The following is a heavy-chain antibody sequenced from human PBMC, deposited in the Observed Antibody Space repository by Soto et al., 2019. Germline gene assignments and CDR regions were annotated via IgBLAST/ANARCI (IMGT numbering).Heavy chain of an antibody. Sequence: QVQLVQSGAEVKKPGSSVKVSCKASGGTFSRYGISWVRQAPGQGLEWMGGIIPIFGTANYAQKFQGRVTRIADASTSAAYMELSGLRSEHTAVDYCATSEPRYYDGMDVWGHGTTVTVSS. CDR2: IIPIFGTA. CDR3: ATSEPRYYDGMDV. V-gene: IGHV1-69*12. CDR1: GGTFSRYG. J-gene: IGHJ6*02.